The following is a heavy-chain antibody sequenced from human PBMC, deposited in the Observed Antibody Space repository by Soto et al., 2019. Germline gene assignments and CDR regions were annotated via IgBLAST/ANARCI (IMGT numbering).Heavy chain of an antibody. J-gene: IGHJ4*02. D-gene: IGHD3-22*01. CDR3: ARDSNYYDSSGLY. CDR1: GGSISSGDYY. V-gene: IGHV4-30-4*01. Sequence: LSLTCTVSGGSISSGDYYWSWIRQPPGKGLEWIGYIYYSGSTYYNPSLKSRVTISVDTSKNQFSLKLSSVTAADTAVYYCARDSNYYDSSGLYWGQGTLVTVSS. CDR2: IYYSGST.